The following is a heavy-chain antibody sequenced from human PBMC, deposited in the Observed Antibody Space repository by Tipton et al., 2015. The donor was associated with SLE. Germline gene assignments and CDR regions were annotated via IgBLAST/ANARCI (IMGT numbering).Heavy chain of an antibody. J-gene: IGHJ4*02. CDR3: ARGATHYFDY. Sequence: TLSLTCTVYGGSISSYYWSWIRQPPGKGLEWIGYIYYSGSTNYNPSLKSRVTISVDTSKNQFSLKLSSVTAADTAVYYCARGATHYFDYWGQGTLVTVSS. CDR1: GGSISSYY. CDR2: IYYSGST. D-gene: IGHD1-26*01. V-gene: IGHV4-59*12.